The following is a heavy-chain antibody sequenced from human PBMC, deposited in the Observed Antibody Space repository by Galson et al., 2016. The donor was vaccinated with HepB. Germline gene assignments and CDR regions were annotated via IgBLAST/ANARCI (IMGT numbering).Heavy chain of an antibody. CDR3: ARDGPRFEAFGGYMDV. Sequence: SETLSLTCAVSGGSISSSNWWSWVRQPPGKGLEWIGEIYHSGSTNYNPSLKSRVTISVDKSKNQFSLKLSSVTAADTAVYYCARDGPRFEAFGGYMDVWGQGTTVTVSS. V-gene: IGHV4-4*02. J-gene: IGHJ6*02. CDR1: GGSISSSNW. D-gene: IGHD3-10*01. CDR2: IYHSGST.